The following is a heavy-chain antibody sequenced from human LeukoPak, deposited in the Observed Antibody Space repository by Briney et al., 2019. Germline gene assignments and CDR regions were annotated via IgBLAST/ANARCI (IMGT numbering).Heavy chain of an antibody. D-gene: IGHD1-14*01. CDR1: GFTFSSYS. CDR2: ISSNGGST. CDR3: VRVKVSGAFDI. J-gene: IGHJ3*02. Sequence: GGSLRLSCAASGFTFSSYSMHWVRQAPGKGLEYVSAISSNGGSTYYANSVKGRFTISRDNSKNTLYLQMGSLRGEDMAVYYCVRVKVSGAFDIWGQGTMVTVSS. V-gene: IGHV3-64*01.